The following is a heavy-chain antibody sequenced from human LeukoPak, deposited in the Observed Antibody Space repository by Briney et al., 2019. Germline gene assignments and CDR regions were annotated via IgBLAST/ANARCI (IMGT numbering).Heavy chain of an antibody. J-gene: IGHJ6*02. CDR3: ARALDSIHYDFWSGYYSYGMDV. Sequence: PGRSLRLSCAASGFTFSSYAMPWVRQAPGKGLEWVAVISYDGSNKYYADSVKGRFTISRDNTKNTLYLQMNSLRAEDTAVYYCARALDSIHYDFWSGYYSYGMDVWGQGTTVTVSS. D-gene: IGHD3-3*01. CDR2: ISYDGSNK. CDR1: GFTFSSYA. V-gene: IGHV3-30-3*01.